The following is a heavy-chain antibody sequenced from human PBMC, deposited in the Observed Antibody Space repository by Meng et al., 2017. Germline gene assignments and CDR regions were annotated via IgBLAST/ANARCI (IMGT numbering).Heavy chain of an antibody. Sequence: GGSLRLSCAASGFIFTRCDMGWVRQTPGKGLEWVSSIVAGGATTYYADSVKGRFTISRDNSKNSVSLQMTSLRAEDTAVYYCAKYLSRDSGSHFFALESWGQGTLVTVSS. CDR1: GFIFTRCD. V-gene: IGHV3-23*01. D-gene: IGHD3-22*01. CDR2: IVAGGATT. J-gene: IGHJ4*02. CDR3: AKYLSRDSGSHFFALES.